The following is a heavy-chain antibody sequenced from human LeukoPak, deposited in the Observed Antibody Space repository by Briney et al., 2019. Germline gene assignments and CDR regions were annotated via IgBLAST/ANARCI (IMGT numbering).Heavy chain of an antibody. Sequence: GGSLRLSCAASGFTFSSYAMSWVRQAPGKGLEWVSAISGSGGSTYYADSVKGRFTISRDDAKNSLYLQMNSLRAEDTAVYYCAREPIAAAGPFDYWGQGTLVTVSS. CDR1: GFTFSSYA. CDR2: ISGSGGST. CDR3: AREPIAAAGPFDY. V-gene: IGHV3-23*01. J-gene: IGHJ4*02. D-gene: IGHD6-13*01.